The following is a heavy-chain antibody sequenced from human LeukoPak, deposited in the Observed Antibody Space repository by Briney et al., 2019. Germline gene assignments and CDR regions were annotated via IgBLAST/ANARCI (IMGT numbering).Heavy chain of an antibody. CDR2: ISSNGGST. CDR1: GFTFSSYA. CDR3: ARDWRWESHAFDI. D-gene: IGHD1-26*01. J-gene: IGHJ3*02. V-gene: IGHV3-64*01. Sequence: GGSLRLSCAASGFTFSSYAMHWVRQAPGKGLEYVSAISSNGGSTYYANSVKGRFTISRDKSKNTLYLQMGSLRAEDMAVYYCARDWRWESHAFDIWGQGTMVTVSS.